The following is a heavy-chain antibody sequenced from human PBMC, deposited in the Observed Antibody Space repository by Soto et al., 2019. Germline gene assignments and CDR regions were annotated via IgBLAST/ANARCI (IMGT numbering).Heavy chain of an antibody. V-gene: IGHV3-74*01. D-gene: IGHD2-2*01. Sequence: GGSLRLSCAASGFTFSSYWMHWVRQAPGKGLVWVSRISGDGSSTTYADSVKGRFTISRDNARNTLYLQMNSLRVEDTAVYYCARDRRAEIVVVPAASNRFDPWGQGTLVTVSS. J-gene: IGHJ5*02. CDR3: ARDRRAEIVVVPAASNRFDP. CDR1: GFTFSSYW. CDR2: ISGDGSST.